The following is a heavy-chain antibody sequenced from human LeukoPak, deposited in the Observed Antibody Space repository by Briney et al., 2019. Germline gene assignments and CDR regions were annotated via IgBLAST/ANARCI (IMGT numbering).Heavy chain of an antibody. CDR3: AKGPNHTPSYYYYGMDV. V-gene: IGHV1-69*04. Sequence: SVKVSCKASGGTFSSYAISWVRQAPGQGLEWMGRIIPILGIANYAQKFQGRVTITADKSTSTAYMELSSLRSEDTAVYYCAKGPNHTPSYYYYGMDVWGQGTTVTVSS. CDR1: GGTFSSYA. J-gene: IGHJ6*02. D-gene: IGHD5-18*01. CDR2: IIPILGIA.